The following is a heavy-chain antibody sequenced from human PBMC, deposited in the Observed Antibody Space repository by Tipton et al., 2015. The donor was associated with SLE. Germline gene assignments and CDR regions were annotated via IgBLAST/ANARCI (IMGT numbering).Heavy chain of an antibody. CDR1: GGSFSGYY. J-gene: IGHJ4*02. CDR2: INHSGST. D-gene: IGHD4-17*01. CDR3: AGPPGVTTAG. V-gene: IGHV4-34*01. Sequence: TLSLTCAVYGGSFSGYYWSWIRQPPGKGLEWIGEINHSGSTNYNPSLKSRVTMSVDTSKNQFSLKLSSVTAADTAVYYCAGPPGVTTAGWGQGTLVTVSS.